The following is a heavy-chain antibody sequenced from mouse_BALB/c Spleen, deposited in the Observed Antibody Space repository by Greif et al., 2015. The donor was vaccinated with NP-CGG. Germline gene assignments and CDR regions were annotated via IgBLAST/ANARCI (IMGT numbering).Heavy chain of an antibody. D-gene: IGHD2-10*02. CDR2: INPYNGDT. CDR3: ARSKYGNFYYYAMDY. V-gene: IGHV1-20*02. Sequence: EVQLQQSGPELVKPGASVKISCKASGYSFTGYFMNWVMQSHGKSLEWIGRINPYNGDTFYNQKFKGKATLTVDKSSSTAHMELRSLASEDSAVYYCARSKYGNFYYYAMDYWGQGTSVTVSS. CDR1: GYSFTGYF. J-gene: IGHJ4*01.